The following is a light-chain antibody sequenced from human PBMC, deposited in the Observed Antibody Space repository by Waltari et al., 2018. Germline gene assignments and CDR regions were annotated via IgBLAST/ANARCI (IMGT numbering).Light chain of an antibody. Sequence: QSALSQPASVSGSPGQSITISCTGASSDVGGTDYFSCYQQHPGKAPKLIIRDVNNRPSGVSNRFSGSKSGNTASLTISGLQAEDEADYYCSSYSTSSSLILFGEGTKVTVL. CDR3: SSYSTSSSLIL. CDR2: DVN. J-gene: IGLJ2*01. V-gene: IGLV2-14*03. CDR1: SSDVGGTDY.